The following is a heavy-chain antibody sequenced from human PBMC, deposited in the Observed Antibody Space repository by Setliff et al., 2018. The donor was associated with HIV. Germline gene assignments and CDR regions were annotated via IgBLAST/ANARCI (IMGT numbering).Heavy chain of an antibody. D-gene: IGHD6-13*01. V-gene: IGHV4-39*07. Sequence: PSETLSLTCTVSGGSISSSSYYWGWIRQPPGKGLEWIGSIYYSGSTYYNPSFKSRVTISVDTSKNQFSLKVNSVTAADTAVYYCARGARLLAGYSDRWDYYYMGVWGKGTTVTVSS. CDR3: ARGARLLAGYSDRWDYYYMGV. CDR2: IYYSGST. J-gene: IGHJ6*03. CDR1: GGSISSSSYY.